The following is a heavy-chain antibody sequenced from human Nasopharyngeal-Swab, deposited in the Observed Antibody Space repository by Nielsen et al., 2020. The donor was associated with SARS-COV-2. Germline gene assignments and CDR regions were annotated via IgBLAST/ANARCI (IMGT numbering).Heavy chain of an antibody. Sequence: SETLSLTCAVYGGSFSGYYWSWIRQPPGKGLEWIGENNHSGSTNYNPSLKSRVTISVDTSKNQFSLKLSSVTAADTAVYYCARVPGYYYYYMDVWGKGTTVTVSS. CDR3: ARVPGYYYYYMDV. V-gene: IGHV4-34*01. CDR2: NNHSGST. CDR1: GGSFSGYY. J-gene: IGHJ6*03.